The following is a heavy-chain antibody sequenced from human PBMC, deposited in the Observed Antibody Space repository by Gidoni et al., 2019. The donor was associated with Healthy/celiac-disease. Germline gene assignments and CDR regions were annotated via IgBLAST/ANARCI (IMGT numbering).Heavy chain of an antibody. CDR1: GFTFSSYS. V-gene: IGHV3-48*02. CDR3: ARPSGVWSGYWVY. Sequence: EVQLVESGGGLVQPGGSLRLSCAASGFTFSSYSMNWVRQAPGKGLEWVSYISSSSTIYYADSVKGRFTISRDNAKNSLYLQMNSLRDEDTAVYYCARPSGVWSGYWVYWGQGTLVTVSS. J-gene: IGHJ4*02. D-gene: IGHD3-3*01. CDR2: ISSSSTI.